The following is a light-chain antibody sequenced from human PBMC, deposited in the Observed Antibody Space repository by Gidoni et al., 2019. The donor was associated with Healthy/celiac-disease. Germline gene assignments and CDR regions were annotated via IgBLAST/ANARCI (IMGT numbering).Light chain of an antibody. CDR3: QKYDRVPWT. CDR2: AAS. J-gene: IGKJ1*01. V-gene: IGKV1-27*01. CDR1: QGINIY. Sequence: DIQMTQSPSSLSASVGDRVTIPCRASQGINIYLAWYQQKPGKTPKALIYAASTLQSGVPSRFSGSVSGTDFTLTISSLQPEDVATYYCQKYDRVPWTFGQGTTVEIK.